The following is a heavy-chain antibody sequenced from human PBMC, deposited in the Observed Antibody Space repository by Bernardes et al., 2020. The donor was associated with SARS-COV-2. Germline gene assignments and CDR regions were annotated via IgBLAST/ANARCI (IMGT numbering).Heavy chain of an antibody. CDR1: GGSISSSSYY. V-gene: IGHV4-39*01. D-gene: IGHD6-13*01. Sequence: SETLSLTCTVSGGSISSSSYYWGWIRQPPGKGLEWIGSIYYSGSTYYNPSLKSRVTISVDTSKNQFSLKLSSVTAADTAVYYCARGALSSSWLFPVHWFDPWGQGTLVTVSS. CDR3: ARGALSSSWLFPVHWFDP. CDR2: IYYSGST. J-gene: IGHJ5*02.